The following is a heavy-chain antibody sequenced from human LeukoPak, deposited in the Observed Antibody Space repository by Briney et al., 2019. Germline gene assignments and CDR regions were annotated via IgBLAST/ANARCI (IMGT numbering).Heavy chain of an antibody. Sequence: SETLSLTCAVYGGSFSGYYWSWIRQPPGKGLEWIGEINHSGSTNYNPSLKSRVTISADTSKNQFSLKLSSVTAADTAVYYCARVTFRGGHHFDYWGQGTLVTVSS. CDR3: ARVTFRGGHHFDY. J-gene: IGHJ4*02. CDR1: GGSFSGYY. D-gene: IGHD3-10*01. V-gene: IGHV4-34*01. CDR2: INHSGST.